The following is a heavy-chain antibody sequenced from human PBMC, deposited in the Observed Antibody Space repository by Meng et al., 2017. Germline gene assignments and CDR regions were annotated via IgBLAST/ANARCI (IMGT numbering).Heavy chain of an antibody. Sequence: SETLSLTCAVYGGSFSGYYWSWIRQPPGKGLEWIGEINRSGSTNYNPSLKSRVTISVDTSKNQFSLKLSSVTAADTAVYYCARSPSYVWFGESPKSNWFDPWGQGTLVTVSS. J-gene: IGHJ5*02. CDR2: INRSGST. D-gene: IGHD3-10*01. CDR3: ARSPSYVWFGESPKSNWFDP. CDR1: GGSFSGYY. V-gene: IGHV4-34*01.